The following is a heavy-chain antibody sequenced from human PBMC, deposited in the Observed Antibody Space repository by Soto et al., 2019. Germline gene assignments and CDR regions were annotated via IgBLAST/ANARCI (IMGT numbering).Heavy chain of an antibody. V-gene: IGHV1-8*01. CDR2: MNPNSGNT. CDR1: GYTFTSYD. D-gene: IGHD6-6*01. J-gene: IGHJ6*02. CDR3: ARGREIAACPSYYYYGMDV. Sequence: ASVKVSCKASGYTFTSYDINWVRQATGQGLEWMGWMNPNSGNTGYAQKFQGRVTMTRNTSISTAYMELSSLRSEDTAVYYCARGREIAACPSYYYYGMDVWGQGTTVTVYS.